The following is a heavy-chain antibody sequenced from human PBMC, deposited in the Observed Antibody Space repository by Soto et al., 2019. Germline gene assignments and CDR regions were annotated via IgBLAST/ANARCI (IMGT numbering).Heavy chain of an antibody. V-gene: IGHV4-4*02. D-gene: IGHD3-16*02. CDR1: GGSISSSNW. CDR2: IYHSGST. CDR3: ARMALYYDYVWGSYRNYYGMDV. J-gene: IGHJ6*02. Sequence: SETLSLTCAVSGGSISSSNWWSWVRQPPGKGLGWIGEIYHSGSTNYNPSLKSRVTISVDKSKNQFSLKLSSVTAADTAVYYCARMALYYDYVWGSYRNYYGMDVWGQGTTVTVSS.